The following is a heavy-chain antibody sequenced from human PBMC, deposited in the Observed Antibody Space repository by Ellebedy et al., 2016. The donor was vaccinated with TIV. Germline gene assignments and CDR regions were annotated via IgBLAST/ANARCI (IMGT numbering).Heavy chain of an antibody. CDR2: IYYSGNT. V-gene: IGHV4-30-4*01. J-gene: IGHJ4*02. CDR1: GGSIGTSDYF. D-gene: IGHD3-10*01. Sequence: LRLXXSVSGGSIGTSDYFWSWIRQPPGKGLEWIGYIYYSGNTDYKSSLKSRLMISLDTSSNQFSLKLSSVTAADTAVYYCARGNRLTMVRGVPRGYFDYWGQGALVTVSS. CDR3: ARGNRLTMVRGVPRGYFDY.